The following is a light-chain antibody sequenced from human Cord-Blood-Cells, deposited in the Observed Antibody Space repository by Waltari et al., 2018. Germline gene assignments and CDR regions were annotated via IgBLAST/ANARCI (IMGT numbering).Light chain of an antibody. J-gene: IGKJ4*01. CDR3: QQSYSTPLT. V-gene: IGKV1-39*01. Sequence: DFQMTQTPSSLSASVGDRDTITCRASQSISSYLNCYQQKPGKAPKLLIYAASSLKSGAPSRFSGSGSGTDFTLTISSLQPEYFATYYCQQSYSTPLTFGGGTKVEIK. CDR2: AAS. CDR1: QSISSY.